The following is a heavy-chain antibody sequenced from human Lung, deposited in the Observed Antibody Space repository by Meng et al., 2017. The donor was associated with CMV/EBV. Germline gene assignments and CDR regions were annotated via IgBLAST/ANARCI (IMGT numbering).Heavy chain of an antibody. J-gene: IGHJ4*02. V-gene: IGHV3-23*01. CDR2: ISGSGGST. CDR3: VKGWQNLGDY. Sequence: GGSXRLSCRASGYTFSSYSMSWVRQAPGKGLEWVSSISGSGGSTYSADSVKGRLTISRDNSESTLYLQMNSLTAEDTAIYYCVKGWQNLGDYSGQGTLVTVSS. D-gene: IGHD7-27*01. CDR1: GYTFSSYS.